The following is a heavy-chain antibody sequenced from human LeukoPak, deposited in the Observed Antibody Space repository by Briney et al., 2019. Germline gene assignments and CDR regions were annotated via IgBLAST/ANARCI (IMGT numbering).Heavy chain of an antibody. J-gene: IGHJ4*02. CDR3: ARDRGYSYGFNLDY. CDR2: INSDGSTI. CDR1: GFTFSSTW. V-gene: IGHV3-74*01. Sequence: GGSLRLSCAASGFTFSSTWMNWVRQAPGKGLVWVSRINSDGSTITYADSVKGRFTISRDNAKNTLYLQMNSLRAEDTALYYCARDRGYSYGFNLDYWGQGTLVTVSS. D-gene: IGHD5-18*01.